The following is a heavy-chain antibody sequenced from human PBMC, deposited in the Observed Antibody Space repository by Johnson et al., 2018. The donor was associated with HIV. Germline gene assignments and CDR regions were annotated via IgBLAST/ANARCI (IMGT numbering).Heavy chain of an antibody. J-gene: IGHJ3*02. CDR3: ATRDPTYRPGVFGI. D-gene: IGHD2-8*01. CDR2: ISSSGSTI. V-gene: IGHV3-11*04. CDR1: GFTFSDYY. Sequence: QVQLVESGGGVVQPGRSLRLSCAASGFTFSDYYMSWIRQAPGKGLEWVSYISSSGSTIYYADSVKGRFTISRDNAKKSLYLQINSLRAEDTAVYYCATRDPTYRPGVFGIWGQGTMVTVSS.